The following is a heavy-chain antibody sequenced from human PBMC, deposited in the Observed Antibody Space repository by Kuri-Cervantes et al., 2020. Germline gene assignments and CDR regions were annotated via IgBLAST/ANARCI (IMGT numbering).Heavy chain of an antibody. Sequence: GSLRLSCAASGFTFSSYGMHWVRQAPGKGLEWIGEIYHSGSTNYNPSLKSRVTISLDKSKNQFSLKLSSMTAADTAVYFCARGFNFWSAYYDHWGQGTLVTVSS. V-gene: IGHV4-4*01. D-gene: IGHD3-3*01. CDR1: GFTFSSYG. CDR3: ARGFNFWSAYYDH. J-gene: IGHJ5*02. CDR2: IYHSGST.